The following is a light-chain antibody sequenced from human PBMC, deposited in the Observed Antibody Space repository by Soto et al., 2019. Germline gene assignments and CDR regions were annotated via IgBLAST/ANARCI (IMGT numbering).Light chain of an antibody. J-gene: IGKJ5*01. CDR1: QSVLSSSDNKNY. V-gene: IGKV4-1*01. Sequence: DFVMTQSPDSLAVSLGERATINCKPSQSVLSSSDNKNYLAWFQQKPGQPPKLLIYWASTRESGVPDRFSGSGSATDFTLTISSLQAEDVAVYYCQQYHSDPITFGQGTRLEIK. CDR2: WAS. CDR3: QQYHSDPIT.